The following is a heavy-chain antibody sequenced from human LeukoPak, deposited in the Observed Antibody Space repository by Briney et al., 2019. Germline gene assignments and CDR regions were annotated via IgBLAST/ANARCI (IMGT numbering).Heavy chain of an antibody. Sequence: GGSLRLSCAASGFTFSSYGMHWVRQAPGKGLEWVAVIWYDGSNKYYADSVKGRFTISRDNSKNTLYLQMNSLRAEDTAVYYCARDGIERYFDWLLGYYYGMDVWGQGTTVTVSS. V-gene: IGHV3-33*08. CDR2: IWYDGSNK. CDR3: ARDGIERYFDWLLGYYYGMDV. CDR1: GFTFSSYG. J-gene: IGHJ6*02. D-gene: IGHD3-9*01.